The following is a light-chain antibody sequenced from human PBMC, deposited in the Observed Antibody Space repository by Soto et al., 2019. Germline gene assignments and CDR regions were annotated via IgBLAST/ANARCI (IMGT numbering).Light chain of an antibody. V-gene: IGLV1-40*01. CDR3: QSYDSSLSVV. J-gene: IGLJ2*01. CDR2: GNS. CDR1: SSNIGAGYD. Sequence: QSVLTQPPSVSGAPGQRVTISCTGSSSNIGAGYDVHWYQQLPGTAPKLLIYGNSNRPSGVPDRFSGSKSGTSASLASTGLQAEYEADYSCQSYDSSLSVVFGGGTKLTVL.